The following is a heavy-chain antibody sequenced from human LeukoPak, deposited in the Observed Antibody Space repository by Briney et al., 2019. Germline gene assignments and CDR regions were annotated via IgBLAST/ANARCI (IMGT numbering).Heavy chain of an antibody. D-gene: IGHD6-19*01. CDR1: GFTFSRYE. CDR3: ARDSSDSSGWYEGWFDP. J-gene: IGHJ5*02. V-gene: IGHV3-48*03. Sequence: GGSLRLSCAASGFTFSRYEMNWVRQAPGKGLEWVSYITGSGTTIYYADSVKGRFTVSRDNAKNSLYLQMNSLRAEDTAVYYCARDSSDSSGWYEGWFDPWGQGTLVTVSS. CDR2: ITGSGTTI.